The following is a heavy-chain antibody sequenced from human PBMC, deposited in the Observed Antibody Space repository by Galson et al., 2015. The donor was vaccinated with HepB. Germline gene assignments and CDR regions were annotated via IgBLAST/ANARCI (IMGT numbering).Heavy chain of an antibody. Sequence: SLRLSCAASGFTFSSYSMNWVRQAPGKGPEWVSAISGSGGSTYYADSVKGRFTISRGNSKNTLYLQMNSLRAEDTAVYYCAKGLSWYGKWLDPWGQGTLVTVSS. D-gene: IGHD6-13*01. J-gene: IGHJ5*02. V-gene: IGHV3-23*01. CDR1: GFTFSSYS. CDR3: AKGLSWYGKWLDP. CDR2: ISGSGGST.